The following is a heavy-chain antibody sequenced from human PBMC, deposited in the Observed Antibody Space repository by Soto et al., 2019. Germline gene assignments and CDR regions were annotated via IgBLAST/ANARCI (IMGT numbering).Heavy chain of an antibody. V-gene: IGHV6-1*01. Sequence: SPTLSLTCAISGDSVSSNSAAWNWIRQSPSRGLEWLGRTYYRSKWYNDYAVSVKSRITINPDTSKNQFSLQLNSVTPEGTAVYYCARDYYGSGSYYNEESYYYGMDVWGQGTTGTVS. CDR1: GDSVSSNSAA. CDR2: TYYRSKWYN. J-gene: IGHJ6*02. CDR3: ARDYYGSGSYYNEESYYYGMDV. D-gene: IGHD3-10*01.